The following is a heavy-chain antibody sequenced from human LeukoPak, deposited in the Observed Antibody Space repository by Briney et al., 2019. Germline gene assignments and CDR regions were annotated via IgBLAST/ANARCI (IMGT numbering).Heavy chain of an antibody. CDR2: INPNSGGT. Sequence: GASVKVSCKASGYTFTGYYMHWVRQAPGQGLEWMGRINPNSGGTNYAQKFQGRVTMTRDTSISTAYMELSRLRSDDTAVYYCARERDRPWYYFDYWGQGTLVTVSS. D-gene: IGHD4/OR15-4a*01. CDR3: ARERDRPWYYFDY. J-gene: IGHJ4*02. V-gene: IGHV1-2*06. CDR1: GYTFTGYY.